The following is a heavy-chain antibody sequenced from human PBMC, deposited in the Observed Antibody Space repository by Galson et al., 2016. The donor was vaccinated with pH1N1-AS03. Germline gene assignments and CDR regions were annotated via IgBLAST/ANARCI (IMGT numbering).Heavy chain of an antibody. D-gene: IGHD3-16*01. CDR1: TFIARSNY. CDR3: ATDRFGEPTT. J-gene: IGHJ5*01. Sequence: SLRLSCAGSTFIARSNYMSWVRQAPGKGLEWVSVIYHGEAGTSYYADSVKVRLTISRHISTNTVNLQMNNLRVEDTATDYFATDRFGEPTTWGQGTLIIVS. CDR2: IYHGEAGTS. V-gene: IGHV3-53*01.